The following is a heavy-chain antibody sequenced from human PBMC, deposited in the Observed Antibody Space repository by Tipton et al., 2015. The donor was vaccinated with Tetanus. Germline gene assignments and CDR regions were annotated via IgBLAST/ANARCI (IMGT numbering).Heavy chain of an antibody. D-gene: IGHD1-26*01. CDR3: AREQARGARGWNYVDY. CDR2: IYYSGST. J-gene: IGHJ4*02. CDR1: GGSISSGGYY. Sequence: LRLSCTVSGGSISSGGYYWSWIRQHPGKGLEWIGDIYYSGSTYYNPSLKSRVTISVDTSKNQFSLKLNSVTAADTAGYYCAREQARGARGWNYVDYWGQGTLVTVSS. V-gene: IGHV4-31*03.